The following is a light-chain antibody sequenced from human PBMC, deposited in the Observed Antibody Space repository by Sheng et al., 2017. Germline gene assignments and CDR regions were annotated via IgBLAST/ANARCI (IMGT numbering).Light chain of an antibody. CDR1: KLGDKY. J-gene: IGLJ2*01. CDR3: QAWHSSTVV. V-gene: IGLV3-1*01. Sequence: SYELTQPPSVSVSPGQTASITCSGDKLGDKYPCWYQEKPGQSPILVIYQDTKRPSGIPERFSGSSSGNTATLTISGTQAMDEADYYCQAWHSSTVVFGGGTKLTVL. CDR2: QDT.